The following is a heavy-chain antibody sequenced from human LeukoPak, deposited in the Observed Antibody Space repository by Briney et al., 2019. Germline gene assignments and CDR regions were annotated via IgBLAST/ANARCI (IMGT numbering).Heavy chain of an antibody. CDR1: GFTFSSYG. D-gene: IGHD6-6*01. CDR2: IRYDGSNK. CDR3: AKDSSLYSSSSEGIDY. V-gene: IGHV3-30*02. Sequence: GGSLRLSCAASGFTFSSYGMHWVRQAPGKGLEGVAFIRYDGSNKYYADSVKGRFTISRDNSKNTLYLQMNSLRAEDTAVYYCAKDSSLYSSSSEGIDYWGQGTLVTVSS. J-gene: IGHJ4*02.